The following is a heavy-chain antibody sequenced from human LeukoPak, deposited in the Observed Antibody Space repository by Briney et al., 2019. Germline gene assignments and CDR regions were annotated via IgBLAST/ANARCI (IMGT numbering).Heavy chain of an antibody. CDR2: ISWNSGSI. CDR3: AKDMGGGIDAFDI. J-gene: IGHJ3*02. Sequence: GGSLRLSCAASGFTFDDYAVHWVRQAPGKGLEWVSGISWNSGSIGYADSVKGRFTISRDNAKNSLYLQMNSLRAEDTALYYCAKDMGGGIDAFDIWGQGTMVTVSS. D-gene: IGHD3-16*01. V-gene: IGHV3-9*01. CDR1: GFTFDDYA.